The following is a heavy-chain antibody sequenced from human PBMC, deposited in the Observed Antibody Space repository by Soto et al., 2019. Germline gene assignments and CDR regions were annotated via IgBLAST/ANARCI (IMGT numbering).Heavy chain of an antibody. Sequence: PSETLSLTCTVSGDSMSRYFCSWIRQPPGKGLEWIGYIYYTGTTNYNPSLKSRVTILLDTSKNQFSLKVVSLTAADTAFYYCARGRGGTYDAFDIWGQGALVT. CDR3: ARGRGGTYDAFDI. J-gene: IGHJ3*02. V-gene: IGHV4-59*01. CDR2: IYYTGTT. D-gene: IGHD1-26*01. CDR1: GDSMSRYF.